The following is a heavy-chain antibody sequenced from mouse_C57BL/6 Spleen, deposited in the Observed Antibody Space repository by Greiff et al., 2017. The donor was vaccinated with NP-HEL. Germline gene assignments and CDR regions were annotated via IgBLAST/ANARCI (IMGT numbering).Heavy chain of an antibody. CDR1: GFSLTSYA. Sequence: VQLKESGPGLVAPSQSLSITCTVSGFSLTSYAISWVRQPPGKGLEWLGVIWTGGGTNYNSALKSRLSISKYNSKSQGCLKMNSLQTDDTARDDCARKEDYEPYAMDYWGQGTSVTVSS. CDR3: ARKEDYEPYAMDY. CDR2: IWTGGGT. V-gene: IGHV2-9-1*01. J-gene: IGHJ4*01. D-gene: IGHD2-4*01.